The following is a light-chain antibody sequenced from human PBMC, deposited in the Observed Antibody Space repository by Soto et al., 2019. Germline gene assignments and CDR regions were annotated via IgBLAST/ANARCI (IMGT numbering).Light chain of an antibody. Sequence: IELTQSPPFLSASVGDRVTITCRADEGITTYLAWYQQQPGKAPKVIIYGASTLQNGVPPRFSGSGSGTEFTLTISSLQPEDFATYYCQQVKSFPLTFGGGTKVEVK. V-gene: IGKV1-9*01. CDR3: QQVKSFPLT. CDR1: EGITTY. CDR2: GAS. J-gene: IGKJ4*02.